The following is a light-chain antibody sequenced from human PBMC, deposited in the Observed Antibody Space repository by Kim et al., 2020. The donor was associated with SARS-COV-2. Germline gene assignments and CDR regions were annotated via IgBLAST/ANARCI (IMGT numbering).Light chain of an antibody. J-gene: IGLJ2*01. CDR3: QSYDSSLSGFVV. V-gene: IGLV1-40*01. CDR2: DNS. Sequence: VTISCTGSSPTIGAGYDVHWYQQLPGTAPKLLIYDNSNRPSGVPDRFSGSTSGTSASLAITGLQAEDEADYYCQSYDSSLSGFVVFGGGTQLTVL. CDR1: SPTIGAGYD.